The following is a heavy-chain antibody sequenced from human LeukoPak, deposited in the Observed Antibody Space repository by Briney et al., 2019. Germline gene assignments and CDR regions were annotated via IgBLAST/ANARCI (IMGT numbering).Heavy chain of an antibody. CDR3: ARGSIWSGYYWSAFDI. Sequence: SETLSLTCTVSGGSVSSGSYYWSWIRQPPGKGLEWIGYIYYSGSINYNPSLKSRVTISVDTSKNQFSLKLSSVTAADTAVYYCARGSIWSGYYWSAFDIWGQGTMVTVSS. CDR2: IYYSGSI. D-gene: IGHD3-3*01. J-gene: IGHJ3*02. V-gene: IGHV4-61*01. CDR1: GGSVSSGSYY.